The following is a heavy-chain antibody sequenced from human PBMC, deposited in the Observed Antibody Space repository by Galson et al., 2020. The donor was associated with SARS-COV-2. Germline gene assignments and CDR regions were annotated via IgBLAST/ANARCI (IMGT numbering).Heavy chain of an antibody. CDR1: AFTFEDYA. CDR2: INRNGGRT. J-gene: IGHJ3*02. CDR3: ARDRKHNYDTSCLCAPDAFDM. V-gene: IGHV3-20*01. D-gene: IGHD3-22*01. Sequence: GESLQISCAGSAFTFEDYAMSWVRQVPGKGLEWVSGINRNGGRTAYADSVKGRFTISRDNARNSLYLQMNSLSAEDTAFYHCARDRKHNYDTSCLCAPDAFDMLCQCTRGTVSS.